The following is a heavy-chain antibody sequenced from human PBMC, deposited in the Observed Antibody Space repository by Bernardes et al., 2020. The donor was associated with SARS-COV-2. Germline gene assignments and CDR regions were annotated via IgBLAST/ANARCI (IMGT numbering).Heavy chain of an antibody. CDR1: EFSFSTYW. V-gene: IGHV3-7*01. Sequence: GGSLRLSCIASEFSFSTYWMTWVRQAPGKGLEWVATISQHGSERYYVDSVKGRFTISRDNGKSSLYLEMNSLRAVDTGVYYCASLKKGYYTVDIWGQGTTVTISS. J-gene: IGHJ6*02. CDR3: ASLKKGYYTVDI. CDR2: ISQHGSER.